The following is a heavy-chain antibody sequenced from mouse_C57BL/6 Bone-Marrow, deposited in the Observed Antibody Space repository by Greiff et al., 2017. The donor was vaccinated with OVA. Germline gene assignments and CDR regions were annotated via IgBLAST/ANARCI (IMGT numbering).Heavy chain of an antibody. V-gene: IGHV5-15*01. D-gene: IGHD2-1*01. CDR2: ISNLAYSI. CDR1: GFTFTDYG. Sequence: EVQVVESGGGLVQPGGSLKLSCAASGFTFTDYGMAWVRQAPRKGPEWVAFISNLAYSIYYADTVTGRFTISRENAKNTLDLEMSSLRSEDTAMYYCGRHGGNYWYFDGWGTGTTVTVST. J-gene: IGHJ1*03. CDR3: GRHGGNYWYFDG.